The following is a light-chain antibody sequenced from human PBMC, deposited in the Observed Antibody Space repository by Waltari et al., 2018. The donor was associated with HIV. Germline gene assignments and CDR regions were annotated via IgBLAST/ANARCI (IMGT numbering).Light chain of an antibody. V-gene: IGLV2-14*01. CDR1: SDDIGIYNF. CDR2: GNT. Sequence: QSALTQPASVSGSPGQSITISCTGTSDDIGIYNFVSWYQIHPDKAPQLIIYGNTNRPSGVSYRLSGSKSDHTASLTISGLQAEDEADYYCSSFATSDTLLFGGGTKLTVL. CDR3: SSFATSDTLL. J-gene: IGLJ2*01.